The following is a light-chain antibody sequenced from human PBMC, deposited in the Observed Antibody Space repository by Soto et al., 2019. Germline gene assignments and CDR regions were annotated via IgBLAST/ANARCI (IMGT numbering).Light chain of an antibody. J-gene: IGLJ2*01. Sequence: QSALTQPASVSGSPGQSITISCTGTSSDVGGYNYVSWYQQHPAKAPKLIIYGVSNRPSGVSNHFSGSKSGNTASLTISGLQAEDEADYYCSSYTGSSTVFFGGGTKLTVL. V-gene: IGLV2-14*01. CDR2: GVS. CDR1: SSDVGGYNY. CDR3: SSYTGSSTVF.